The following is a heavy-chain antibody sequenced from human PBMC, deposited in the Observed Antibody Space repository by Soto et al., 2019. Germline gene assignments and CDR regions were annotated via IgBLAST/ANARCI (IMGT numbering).Heavy chain of an antibody. CDR1: GYTFTSYA. Sequence: QVQLVQSGAEVKKPGASVKVSSKASGYTFTSYAMHWVRQAPGQRLEWMGWINAGNGNRKYSQKFQGRVTITRDTSASTAYMELSSLRSEDTAVYYCARDIASFDYWGQGTLVTVSS. CDR2: INAGNGNR. D-gene: IGHD6-13*01. V-gene: IGHV1-3*01. J-gene: IGHJ4*02. CDR3: ARDIASFDY.